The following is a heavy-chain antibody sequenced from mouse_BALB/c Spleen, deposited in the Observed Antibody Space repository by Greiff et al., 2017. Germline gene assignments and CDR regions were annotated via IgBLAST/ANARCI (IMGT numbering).Heavy chain of an antibody. V-gene: IGHV5-17*02. CDR1: GFTFSSFG. CDR3: ARHYYYGSSYVDYYAMDY. CDR2: ISSGSSTI. Sequence: EVQVVESGGGLVQPGGSRKLSCAASGFTFSSFGMHWVRQAPEKGLEWVAYISSGSSTIYYADTVKGRFTISRDNPKNTLFLQMTSLRSEDTAMYYCARHYYYGSSYVDYYAMDYWGQGTSVTVSS. J-gene: IGHJ4*01. D-gene: IGHD1-1*01.